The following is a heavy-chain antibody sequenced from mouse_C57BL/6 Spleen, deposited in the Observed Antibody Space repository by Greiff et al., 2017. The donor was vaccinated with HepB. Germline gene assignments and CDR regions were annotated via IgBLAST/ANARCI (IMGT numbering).Heavy chain of an antibody. CDR2: INPGSGGT. V-gene: IGHV1-54*01. Sequence: QVQLKESGAELVRPGTSVKVSCKASGYAFTNYLIEWVKQRPGQGLEWIGVINPGSGGTNYNEKFKGKATLTADKSSSTAYMQLSSLTSEDSAVYFCARSGLLRDYWGQGTTLTVSS. CDR3: ARSGLLRDY. CDR1: GYAFTNYL. J-gene: IGHJ2*01. D-gene: IGHD2-3*01.